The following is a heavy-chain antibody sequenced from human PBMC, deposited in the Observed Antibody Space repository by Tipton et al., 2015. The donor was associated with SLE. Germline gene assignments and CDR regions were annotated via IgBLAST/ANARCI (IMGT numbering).Heavy chain of an antibody. V-gene: IGHV4-38-2*02. CDR1: GYSISSGYY. Sequence: TLSLTCTVSGYSISSGYYWGWIRQPPGKGLEWIGSIYHSGSTYYNPSLKSRVTISVHTSKNQFSLKVNSVTAADTALYYCAREASYSSSSLAFDIWGQGTMVTVSS. J-gene: IGHJ3*02. CDR3: AREASYSSSSLAFDI. CDR2: IYHSGST. D-gene: IGHD6-6*01.